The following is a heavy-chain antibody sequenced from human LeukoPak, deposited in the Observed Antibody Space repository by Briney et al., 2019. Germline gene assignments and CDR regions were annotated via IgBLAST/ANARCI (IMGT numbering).Heavy chain of an antibody. CDR1: GGSISSSSYY. Sequence: SETLSLTCTVSGGSISSSSYYWGWIRQPPGKGLEWIGSIYYSGSTYYNPSLKSRVTISVDTSDNQFSLKLSSVTAADTAVYYCARQGDYVGNWFDPWGQGTLVTVSP. CDR2: IYYSGST. D-gene: IGHD4-23*01. V-gene: IGHV4-39*01. J-gene: IGHJ5*02. CDR3: ARQGDYVGNWFDP.